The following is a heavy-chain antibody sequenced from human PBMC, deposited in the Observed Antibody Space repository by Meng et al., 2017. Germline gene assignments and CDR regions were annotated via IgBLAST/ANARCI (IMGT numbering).Heavy chain of an antibody. CDR2: INPNSGGT. CDR1: GYTFTGYY. Sequence: ASVKVSCKASGYTFTGYYMHWVRQAPGQGLEWMGRINPNSGGTNYAQKFQGRVTMTRDTSISTAYMELSRLRSDDTAVYYCAREGGTPSPRNYYDSSGYYRLYYFDYWGQGTRVTCFS. CDR3: AREGGTPSPRNYYDSSGYYRLYYFDY. J-gene: IGHJ4*02. D-gene: IGHD3-22*01. V-gene: IGHV1-2*06.